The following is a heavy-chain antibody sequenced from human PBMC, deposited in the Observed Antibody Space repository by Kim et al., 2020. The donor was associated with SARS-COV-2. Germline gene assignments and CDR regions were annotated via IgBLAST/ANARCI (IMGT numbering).Heavy chain of an antibody. D-gene: IGHD3-22*01. V-gene: IGHV3-43D*03. Sequence: GGSLRLSCEASGFTFDDYVMHWARQAPGKGLEWVSLTNWDGSGTKNAAPVQGRFTISRDNRKSTLYLQMNSVTYEDSALYFCVKDSHGYFDTSGYMEFWGQGTPVTVSS. J-gene: IGHJ4*02. CDR1: GFTFDDYV. CDR2: TNWDGSGT. CDR3: VKDSHGYFDTSGYMEF.